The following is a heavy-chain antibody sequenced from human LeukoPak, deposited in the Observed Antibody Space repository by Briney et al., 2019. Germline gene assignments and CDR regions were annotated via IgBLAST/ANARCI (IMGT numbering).Heavy chain of an antibody. CDR3: AAGYCSGGSCYTSPFDY. CDR2: ISYDGSNK. CDR1: GFSFNIYG. Sequence: GGSLRLSCAASGFSFNIYGMHWVRQAPGKGLEWVAVISYDGSNKYYADSVKGRFTISRDNSKNTLYLQMNSLRAEDTAVYYCAAGYCSGGSCYTSPFDYWGQGTLVTVSS. V-gene: IGHV3-30*03. J-gene: IGHJ4*02. D-gene: IGHD2-15*01.